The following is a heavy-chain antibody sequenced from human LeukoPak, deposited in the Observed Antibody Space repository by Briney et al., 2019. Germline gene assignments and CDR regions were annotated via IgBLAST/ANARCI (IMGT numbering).Heavy chain of an antibody. CDR1: GGSFSGYY. CDR2: IYYSGST. J-gene: IGHJ5*02. Sequence: SETLSLTCAVYGGSFSGYYWSWIRQPPGKGLEWIGYIYYSGSTNYNPSLKSRVTISVDTSKNQFSLKLSSVTAADTAVYYCASTSPGDAWFDPWGQGTLVTVSS. D-gene: IGHD2-21*01. CDR3: ASTSPGDAWFDP. V-gene: IGHV4-59*08.